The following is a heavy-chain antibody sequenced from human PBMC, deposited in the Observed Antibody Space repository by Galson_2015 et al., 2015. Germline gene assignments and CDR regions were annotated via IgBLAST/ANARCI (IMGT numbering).Heavy chain of an antibody. CDR2: ISGSGGSS. CDR3: AKDYSGYDI. CDR1: GFTFSSYA. V-gene: IGHV3-23*01. Sequence: SLRLSCAASGFTFSSYAMSWVRQAPGKGLEWVSTISGSGGSSYFADSVKGRFTVSRDNSKNTLSLQMNSLRDEDTAVYYCAKDYSGYDIWGKGTKVTV. J-gene: IGHJ3*02. D-gene: IGHD5-12*01.